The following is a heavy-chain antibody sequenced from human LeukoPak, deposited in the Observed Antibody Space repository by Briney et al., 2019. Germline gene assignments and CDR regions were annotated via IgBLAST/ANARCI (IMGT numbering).Heavy chain of an antibody. V-gene: IGHV3-23*01. CDR3: AKGRGSGSYYNRYYYGMDV. J-gene: IGHJ6*02. D-gene: IGHD3-10*01. Sequence: GGSLRLSCAASGFTFSSYAMSWVRQAPGKGMEWVSAISGSGGSTYYADSVKGRFTISRDNSKNTLYLQMNSLRAEDTAVYYCAKGRGSGSYYNRYYYGMDVWGQGTTVTVSS. CDR1: GFTFSSYA. CDR2: ISGSGGST.